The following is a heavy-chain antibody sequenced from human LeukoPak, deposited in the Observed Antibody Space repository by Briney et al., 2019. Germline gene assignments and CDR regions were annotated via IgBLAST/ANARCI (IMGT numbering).Heavy chain of an antibody. Sequence: PSETLSLTCAVYAGSFNGYYWSWIRQPPGKGLEWIGEINHSGSTNYNPSLKSRVTISVDTSKNQFSLKLSSVTAADTAVYYCARTSAYYYDSSGYYWGYYFDYWGQGTLVTVSS. V-gene: IGHV4-34*01. CDR3: ARTSAYYYDSSGYYWGYYFDY. J-gene: IGHJ4*02. CDR2: INHSGST. D-gene: IGHD3-22*01. CDR1: AGSFNGYY.